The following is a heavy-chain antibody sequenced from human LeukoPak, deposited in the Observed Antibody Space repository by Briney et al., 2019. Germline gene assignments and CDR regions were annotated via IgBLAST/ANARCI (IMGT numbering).Heavy chain of an antibody. CDR1: GYTFTSYG. Sequence: ASVKVSCKASGYTFTSYGISWVRQAPGQGLEWMGWISAYNGNTNYAQKLQGRVTMTTDTSTSTAYMELRSLRSDDTAVYYCARGGTLRYFDWLPSDDAFDIWGQGTMVTVSS. V-gene: IGHV1-18*01. CDR2: ISAYNGNT. CDR3: ARGGTLRYFDWLPSDDAFDI. D-gene: IGHD3-9*01. J-gene: IGHJ3*02.